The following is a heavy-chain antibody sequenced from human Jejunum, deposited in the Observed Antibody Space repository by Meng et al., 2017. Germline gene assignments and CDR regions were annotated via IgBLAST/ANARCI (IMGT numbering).Heavy chain of an antibody. D-gene: IGHD1-26*01. CDR3: ARDRGATYSFDY. J-gene: IGHJ4*02. Sequence: QVQLVQSGAEVKKPGASVKVSCKASGYTFINNALHWMRQAPGQSLEWVGWINAGIGDTKYSQNLQGRVTITRDTSASTTYMELRSLKSEDTATYYCARDRGATYSFDYWGQGNLVTVSS. CDR2: INAGIGDT. CDR1: GYTFINNA. V-gene: IGHV1-3*01.